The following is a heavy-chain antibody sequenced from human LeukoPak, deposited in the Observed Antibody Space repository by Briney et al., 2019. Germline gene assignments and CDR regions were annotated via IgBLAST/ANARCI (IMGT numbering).Heavy chain of an antibody. CDR2: IIPILGIA. Sequence: SVKVSCKASGGTFSSYTISRVRQAPGQGLEWMGRIIPILGIANYAQKFQGRVTITADKSTSTAYMELSSLRSEDTAVYYCARGTSSSSGDWFDPWGQGTLVTVSS. V-gene: IGHV1-69*02. CDR3: ARGTSSSSGDWFDP. D-gene: IGHD6-6*01. CDR1: GGTFSSYT. J-gene: IGHJ5*02.